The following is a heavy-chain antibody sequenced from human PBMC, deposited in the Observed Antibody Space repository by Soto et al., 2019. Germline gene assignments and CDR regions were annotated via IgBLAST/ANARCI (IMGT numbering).Heavy chain of an antibody. CDR2: ISGSGFTT. D-gene: IGHD6-6*01. CDR1: GFTFSSSA. J-gene: IGHJ6*02. V-gene: IGHV3-23*01. Sequence: EVQLLDSGGGLAQPGGSLRLSCEASGFTFSSSAMSWVRQAPRKGLEWISAISGSGFTTYYADSVKGRFTISRDNSKNTLYLQMDSLRAEDTAVYFCAKDLPSSQRVRDYYGLDVWGQGTTVTVSS. CDR3: AKDLPSSQRVRDYYGLDV.